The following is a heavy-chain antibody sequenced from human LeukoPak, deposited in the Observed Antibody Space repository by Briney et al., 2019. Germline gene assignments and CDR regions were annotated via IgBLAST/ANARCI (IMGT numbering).Heavy chain of an antibody. D-gene: IGHD3-9*01. CDR1: GFTFSSYS. CDR3: AKLILTGYFGFDY. CDR2: ISSSSSYI. J-gene: IGHJ4*02. Sequence: GGSLRLSCAASGFTFSSYSMNWVRQAPGKGLEWVSSISSSSSYIYYADSVKGRFTISRDNAKNSLYLQMNSLRAEDTAVYYCAKLILTGYFGFDYWGQGTLVTVSS. V-gene: IGHV3-21*01.